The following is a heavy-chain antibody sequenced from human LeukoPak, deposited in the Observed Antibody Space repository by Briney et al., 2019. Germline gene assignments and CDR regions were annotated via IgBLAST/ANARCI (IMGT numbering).Heavy chain of an antibody. Sequence: GGSLRLSCAASGFTFSSYEMNWVRQAPGKGLEWVSYISSSGSTIYYADSVKGRFTISRDNSKNTLYLHLNSLRAEDTAVYYCAKGKGPTANWYFDVWGRGTLVTVSS. CDR2: ISSSGSTI. V-gene: IGHV3-48*03. D-gene: IGHD2-21*02. CDR1: GFTFSSYE. CDR3: AKGKGPTANWYFDV. J-gene: IGHJ2*01.